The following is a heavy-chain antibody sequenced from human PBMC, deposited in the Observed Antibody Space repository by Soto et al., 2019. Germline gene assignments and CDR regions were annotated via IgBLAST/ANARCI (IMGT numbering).Heavy chain of an antibody. CDR2: IYYSGST. J-gene: IGHJ4*02. D-gene: IGHD2-15*01. CDR3: AGFVVPASRNSDFDY. Sequence: SETLSRTCTVSGISVSTSDYYWGWGRQPPGKGLDWIGNIYYSGSTFYNPSLRSRVTLSVDTSKNQFSLRLNSVTAADTAVYFCAGFVVPASRNSDFDYWGQGTLVTVSS. V-gene: IGHV4-39*01. CDR1: GISVSTSDYY.